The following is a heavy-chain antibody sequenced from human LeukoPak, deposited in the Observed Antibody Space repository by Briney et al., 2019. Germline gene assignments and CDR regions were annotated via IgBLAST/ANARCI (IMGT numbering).Heavy chain of an antibody. CDR1: GGSISSYY. J-gene: IGHJ4*02. V-gene: IGHV4-59*01. CDR2: IYYSGST. Sequence: SETLSLTCTVSGGSISSYYWSWIRQPPGKGLEWLGYIYYSGSTNYNPSLKSRVTISVDTSKNQFSLKLSSVTAADTAVYYCARQYDSSGYYHYSLDYWGQGTLVTVSS. D-gene: IGHD3-22*01. CDR3: ARQYDSSGYYHYSLDY.